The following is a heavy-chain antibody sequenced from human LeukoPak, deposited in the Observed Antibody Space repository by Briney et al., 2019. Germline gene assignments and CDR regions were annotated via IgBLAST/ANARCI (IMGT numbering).Heavy chain of an antibody. V-gene: IGHV4-4*07. CDR3: ARGAYSSSSSWFDP. CDR1: GGSISSYY. CDR2: IYTSGST. J-gene: IGHJ5*02. D-gene: IGHD6-6*01. Sequence: SETLSLTCTVSGGSISSYYWSWIRQPAGKGLEWIGRIYTSGSTNYNPSLKSRVTMSVDTSKNQFSLKLSSVTAADTAAYYCARGAYSSSSSWFDPWGQGTLVTVSS.